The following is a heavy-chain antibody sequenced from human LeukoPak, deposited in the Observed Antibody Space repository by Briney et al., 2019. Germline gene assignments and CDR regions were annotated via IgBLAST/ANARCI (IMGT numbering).Heavy chain of an antibody. CDR2: ILYDGRNK. CDR1: GFTFSNFA. V-gene: IGHV3-30*18. D-gene: IGHD3-16*01. Sequence: GRSLRLSCAASGFTFSNFAIHWVRQAPGKGLEWVAVILYDGRNKYYGDSVEGRFTISRDNSKNTVYLEMNSLRAEDTAVYYCAKGLKTGVGPYMGYHYYMDVWGKGATVTVSS. J-gene: IGHJ6*03. CDR3: AKGLKTGVGPYMGYHYYMDV.